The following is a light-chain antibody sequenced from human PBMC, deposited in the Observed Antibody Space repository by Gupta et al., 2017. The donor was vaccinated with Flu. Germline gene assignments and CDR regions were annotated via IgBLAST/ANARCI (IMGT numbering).Light chain of an antibody. CDR3: QKRSNWPPYT. CDR1: QSVSTY. CDR2: DAS. J-gene: IGKJ2*01. Sequence: EIVLTQSPATLSLSPGERATLFCRASQSVSTYLAWYQHKPGQAPRLLIYDASNRATGIPARFSGSGSGTDFTLTISSLEPEDFAVYYCQKRSNWPPYTFGQGTRVEI. V-gene: IGKV3-11*01.